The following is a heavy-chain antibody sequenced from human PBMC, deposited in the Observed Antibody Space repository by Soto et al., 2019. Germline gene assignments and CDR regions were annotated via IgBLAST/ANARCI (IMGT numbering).Heavy chain of an antibody. CDR2: ISGSGGST. CDR1: GFTFSSYA. Sequence: PGGSLRLSCAASGFTFSSYAMSWVRQAPGKGLEWVSAISGSGGSTYYADSVKGRFTISRDNSRNTLYLQMNSLRAEDTAVYYCAVWFGELSLYAVRHKIAAAGYFDYWGQGTLVTVSS. V-gene: IGHV3-23*01. D-gene: IGHD3-10*01. CDR3: AVWFGELSLYAVRHKIAAAGYFDY. J-gene: IGHJ4*02.